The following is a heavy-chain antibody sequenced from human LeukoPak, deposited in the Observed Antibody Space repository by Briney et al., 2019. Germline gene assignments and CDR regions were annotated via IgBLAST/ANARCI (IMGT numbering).Heavy chain of an antibody. Sequence: ASVKVSCKASGYTFTSYDINWGRQATGQGLEWMGWMNPNSGNTGYAQKFQGRVTMTRNTSISTAYMELSSLRSEDTAVYYCARGPTVGITFGGVIVTDFDYWGQGTLVTVSS. CDR2: MNPNSGNT. J-gene: IGHJ4*02. V-gene: IGHV1-8*01. D-gene: IGHD3-16*02. CDR3: ARGPTVGITFGGVIVTDFDY. CDR1: GYTFTSYD.